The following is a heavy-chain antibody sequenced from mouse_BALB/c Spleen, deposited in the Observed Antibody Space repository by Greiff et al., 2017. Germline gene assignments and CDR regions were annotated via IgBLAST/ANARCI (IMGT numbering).Heavy chain of an antibody. Sequence: EVKLMESGGGLVKPGGSLKLSCAASGFTFSSYAMSWVRQTPEKRLEWVASISSGGSTYYPDSVKGRFTISRDNARDILYLQMSSLRSEDTAMYYCARCHYYGSSYGWYFDVWGAGTTVTVSS. CDR1: GFTFSSYA. J-gene: IGHJ1*01. CDR2: ISSGGST. V-gene: IGHV5-6-5*01. D-gene: IGHD1-1*01. CDR3: ARCHYYGSSYGWYFDV.